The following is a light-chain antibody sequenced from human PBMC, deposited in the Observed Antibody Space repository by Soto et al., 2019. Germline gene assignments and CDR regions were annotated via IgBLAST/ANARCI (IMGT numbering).Light chain of an antibody. CDR3: AAWDDSLSDPV. V-gene: IGLV1-47*01. CDR1: NSNIGNNY. Sequence: QSVLTQPPSASASPGQRVTISCSGTNSNIGNNYVYWYRQLPGTAPKLLIYRDDQRHSAVPDRFSGSKSGSSASLAISGLRSEDEADYYCAAWDDSLSDPVFGGGTKLTVL. CDR2: RDD. J-gene: IGLJ3*02.